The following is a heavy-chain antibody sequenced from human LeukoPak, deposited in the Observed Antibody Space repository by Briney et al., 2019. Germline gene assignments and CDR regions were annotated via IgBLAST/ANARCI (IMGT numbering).Heavy chain of an antibody. D-gene: IGHD3-10*02. CDR3: AELGITMIGGV. V-gene: IGHV3-43*01. J-gene: IGHJ6*04. CDR2: INCDGDNT. CDR1: RFTFADYT. Sequence: GGSLRLSCAASRFTFADYTMHWVRQAPGKGLEWVSLINCDGDNTYYADSVKGRFTISRDNAKNSLYLQMNSLRAEDTAVYYCAELGITMIGGVWGKGTTVTISS.